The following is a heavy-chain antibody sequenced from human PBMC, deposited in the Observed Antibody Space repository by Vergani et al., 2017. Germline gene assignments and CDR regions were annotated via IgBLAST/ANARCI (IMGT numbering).Heavy chain of an antibody. CDR2: IYPGDSDT. D-gene: IGHD3-22*01. CDR3: ARLGYDSSGYYLPRDV. Sequence: EVQLVQSGAEVKKPGESLKISCKGSGYSFTSYWIGWVRQMPGKGLEWMGSIYPGDSDTRYSPSFQGQVTISADKSISTAYLQWRSLKASDTAMYYCARLGYDSSGYYLPRDVWGQGTTVTVSS. V-gene: IGHV5-51*01. CDR1: GYSFTSYW. J-gene: IGHJ6*02.